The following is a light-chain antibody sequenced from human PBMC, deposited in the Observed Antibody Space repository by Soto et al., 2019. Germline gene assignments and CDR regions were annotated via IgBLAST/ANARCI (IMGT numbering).Light chain of an antibody. V-gene: IGKV1-39*01. CDR3: QPGYTTLVIT. Sequence: IHFSQATASMSAAVRDSVPITCRASQSISSYLNWYQQKPGKAPKLLIYAASSLQSGVPSRFSGSGSGTDFTLTISSLQPEDFATYYCQPGYTTLVITSGQGTRPEI. CDR1: QSISSY. J-gene: IGKJ5*01. CDR2: AAS.